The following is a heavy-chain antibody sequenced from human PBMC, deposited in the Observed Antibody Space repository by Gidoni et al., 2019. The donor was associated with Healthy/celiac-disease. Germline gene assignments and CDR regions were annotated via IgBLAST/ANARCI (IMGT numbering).Heavy chain of an antibody. J-gene: IGHJ3*02. D-gene: IGHD3-16*01. CDR3: ARVPLGVSDAFDI. CDR2: ISYDGSNK. CDR1: GFTFSSYA. Sequence: QVQLVESGGGVVQPGRSLRLSCAASGFTFSSYAMHWVRQAPGKGLEWVAVISYDGSNKYYADSVKGRFTISRDNSKNTLYLQMNSLRAEDTAVYYCARVPLGVSDAFDIWGQGTMVTVSS. V-gene: IGHV3-30-3*01.